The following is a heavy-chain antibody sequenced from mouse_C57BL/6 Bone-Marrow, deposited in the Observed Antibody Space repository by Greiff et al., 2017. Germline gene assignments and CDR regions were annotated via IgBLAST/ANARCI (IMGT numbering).Heavy chain of an antibody. D-gene: IGHD1-1*01. CDR1: GYTFTSYW. Sequence: QVQLQQPGAELVRPGTSVKLSCKASGYTFTSYWMPWVQQRPGQGLEWIGVIDPSDSYTNYNQKFKGKATWTVDTTASTAYMQLSSRTSEDSAVYYCARIDGKGYWGQGTTLTVSS. CDR2: IDPSDSYT. V-gene: IGHV1-59*01. J-gene: IGHJ2*01. CDR3: ARIDGKGY.